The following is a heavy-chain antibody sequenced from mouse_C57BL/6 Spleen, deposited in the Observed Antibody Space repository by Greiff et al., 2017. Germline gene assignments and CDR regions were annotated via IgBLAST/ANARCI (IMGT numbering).Heavy chain of an antibody. Sequence: VQLQQSGAELVKPGASVKVSCKASGYNFTSYWMHWVKQRPGQGLAWIGWIHPSDSDTNYNQKFKGKATLTVDKSSSTAYMQLSSLTSEDSAVYYCAISDLSWFAYWGQGTLVTFSA. J-gene: IGHJ3*01. D-gene: IGHD6-2*01. CDR1: GYNFTSYW. CDR2: IHPSDSDT. V-gene: IGHV1-74*01. CDR3: AISDLSWFAY.